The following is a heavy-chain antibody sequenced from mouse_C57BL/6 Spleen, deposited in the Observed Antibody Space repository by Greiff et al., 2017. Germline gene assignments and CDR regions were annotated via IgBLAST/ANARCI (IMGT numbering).Heavy chain of an antibody. V-gene: IGHV1-82*01. Sequence: VQLQQSGPELVKPGASVKISCKASGYAFSSSWMNWVKQRPGKGLEWIGRIYPGDGDTNYNGKFKGKATLTADKSSSTAYMQLRSLTSEDSAVYFCASGGYDYDGPWFAYWGQGTLVTVSA. CDR1: GYAFSSSW. CDR3: ASGGYDYDGPWFAY. D-gene: IGHD2-4*01. CDR2: IYPGDGDT. J-gene: IGHJ3*01.